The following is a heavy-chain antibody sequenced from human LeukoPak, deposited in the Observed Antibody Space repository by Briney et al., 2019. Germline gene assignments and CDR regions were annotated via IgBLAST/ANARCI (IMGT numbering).Heavy chain of an antibody. CDR1: GGSISSYY. CDR2: INHSGST. V-gene: IGHV4-34*01. CDR3: ARGLYAYLKY. D-gene: IGHD3-16*01. J-gene: IGHJ4*02. Sequence: SETLSLTCTVSGGSISSYYWSWIRQPPGKGLEWIGEINHSGSTNYNPSLKSRVTISVDTSKNQFSLKLSSVTAADTAVYYCARGLYAYLKYWGQGTLVTVSS.